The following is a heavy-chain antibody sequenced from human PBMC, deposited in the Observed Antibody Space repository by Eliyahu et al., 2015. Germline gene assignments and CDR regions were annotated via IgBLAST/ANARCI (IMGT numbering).Heavy chain of an antibody. Sequence: EVQLVESGGGLVKPGGSLRLSCAXSGFXFSXYSMNWVRQAPGKGLGWVSSISSSSSYIYYADSVKGRFTISRDNAKNSLYLQMNSLRAEDTAVYYCARLARGTTLYWYFDLWGRGTLVTVFS. D-gene: IGHD1-1*01. V-gene: IGHV3-21*01. CDR3: ARLARGTTLYWYFDL. CDR2: ISSSSSYI. J-gene: IGHJ2*01. CDR1: GFXFSXYS.